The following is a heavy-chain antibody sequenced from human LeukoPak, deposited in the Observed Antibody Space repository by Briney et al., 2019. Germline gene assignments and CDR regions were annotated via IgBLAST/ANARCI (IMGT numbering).Heavy chain of an antibody. CDR3: VREGRTDYSGYEAWDPALNWFDP. V-gene: IGHV1-2*02. CDR1: GYTFTGYY. J-gene: IGHJ5*02. D-gene: IGHD5-12*01. Sequence: ASVKVSCKASGYTFTGYYMHWLRQAPGQGLEWMGWINPNSGGTNYAQKFQGRVTMTRDTSTSTVYMELSSLRSEDTAVYYCVREGRTDYSGYEAWDPALNWFDPWGQGTLVTVSS. CDR2: INPNSGGT.